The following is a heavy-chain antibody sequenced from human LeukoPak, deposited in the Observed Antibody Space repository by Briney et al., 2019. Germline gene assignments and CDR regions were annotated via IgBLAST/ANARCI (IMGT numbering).Heavy chain of an antibody. V-gene: IGHV4-34*01. D-gene: IGHD3-22*01. J-gene: IGHJ4*02. Sequence: SETLSLTCAVYGGSFSGYYWTWIRQPPGKGLEWIGEINHSGSTNYKPSLKSRVTISVETSKNQFSLKLRSVTAADTAVYYCAGVTGYMIEDYFDYWGQGTLVTVSS. CDR1: GGSFSGYY. CDR3: AGVTGYMIEDYFDY. CDR2: INHSGST.